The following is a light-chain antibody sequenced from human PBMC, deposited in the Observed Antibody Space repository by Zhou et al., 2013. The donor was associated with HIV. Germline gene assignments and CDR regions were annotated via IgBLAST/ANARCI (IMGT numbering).Light chain of an antibody. CDR1: QSIGNN. Sequence: EIMMTQSPATLSVSPGERATLSCRASQSIGNNLAWYQQKPGQAPRLLIYGASTRATGIPTKFSGSGAWTEFTPTISSMQSEDFAVYYCQQYHNRPPALTFGGTGPRWRSN. CDR2: GAS. V-gene: IGKV3-15*01. J-gene: IGKJ4*01. CDR3: QQYHNRPPALT.